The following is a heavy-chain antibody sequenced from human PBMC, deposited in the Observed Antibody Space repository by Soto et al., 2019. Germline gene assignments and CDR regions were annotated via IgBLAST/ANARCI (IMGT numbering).Heavy chain of an antibody. CDR1: GGSISSGGYS. CDR2: IYHSGST. J-gene: IGHJ3*02. V-gene: IGHV4-30-2*01. Sequence: QLQLQESGSGLVKPSQTLSLTCAVSGGSISSGGYSWSWIRQPPGKGLEWIGYIYHSGSTYYNPSLKSRVNISVDRSKNQFSLKLSSVTAADTAVYYCARTSMAPPGAFDIWGQGTMVTVSS. CDR3: ARTSMAPPGAFDI.